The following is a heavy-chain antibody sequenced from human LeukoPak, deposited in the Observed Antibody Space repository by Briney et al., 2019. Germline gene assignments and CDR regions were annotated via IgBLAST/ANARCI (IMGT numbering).Heavy chain of an antibody. D-gene: IGHD6-13*01. CDR1: GFTFSSYA. V-gene: IGHV3-23*01. J-gene: IGHJ4*02. CDR3: AKSMGPSIAAAGTWTDY. CDR2: ISGSGGST. Sequence: PGGSLRLSCAASGFTFSSYAMSWVRQAPGKGLEWVSAISGSGGSTYYADSVKGRFTISRDNSKNTLYLQMNSLRAEDTAVYYCAKSMGPSIAAAGTWTDYWGQGTLVTVSS.